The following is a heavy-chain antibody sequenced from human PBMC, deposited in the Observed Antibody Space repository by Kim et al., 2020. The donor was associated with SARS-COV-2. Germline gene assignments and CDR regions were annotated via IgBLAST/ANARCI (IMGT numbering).Heavy chain of an antibody. CDR1: GGSISSYY. CDR2: IYYSGGT. J-gene: IGHJ4*02. V-gene: IGHV4-59*01. D-gene: IGHD6-19*01. CDR3: ARGRVAVAGYDY. Sequence: SETLSLTRTVSGGSISSYYWSWIRQPPGKGLEWIGYIYYSGGTNYNPSLKSRVTISVDTSKNQFSLKLSSVTAADTAMYYCARGRVAVAGYDYWGQGTLVTVSS.